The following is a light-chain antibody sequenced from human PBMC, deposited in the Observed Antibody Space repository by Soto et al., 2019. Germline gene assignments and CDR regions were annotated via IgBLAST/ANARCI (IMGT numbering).Light chain of an antibody. V-gene: IGLV2-14*01. J-gene: IGLJ1*01. CDR3: SSYRRGDIPYV. CDR2: EVS. CDR1: SSDVGGYRY. Sequence: QSALTQPASVSGSPGQSITISCTGTSSDVGGYRYVSWFQQHPGKAPKVVIYEVSNRPSGVSNRFSGSKSGNTASLTISGLQAEDEADYYCSSYRRGDIPYVFGTGTKVTVL.